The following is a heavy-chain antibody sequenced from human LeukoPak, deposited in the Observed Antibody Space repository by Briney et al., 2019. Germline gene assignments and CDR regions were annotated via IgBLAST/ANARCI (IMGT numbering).Heavy chain of an antibody. J-gene: IGHJ3*02. Sequence: YPGGSLRLSCAASGFTFSSYAMHWVRQAPGKGLEWVAVISYDGSNKYYADSVKGRFTISRDNSKNTLYLQMNSLRAEDTAVYYCARDFSQQLDAGLDAFDIWGQGTMVTVSS. V-gene: IGHV3-30*04. CDR1: GFTFSSYA. CDR3: ARDFSQQLDAGLDAFDI. D-gene: IGHD6-13*01. CDR2: ISYDGSNK.